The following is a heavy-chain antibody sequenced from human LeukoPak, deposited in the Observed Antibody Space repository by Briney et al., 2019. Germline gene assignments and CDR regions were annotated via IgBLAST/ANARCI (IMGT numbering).Heavy chain of an antibody. J-gene: IGHJ4*02. V-gene: IGHV4-30-2*01. Sequence: SQTLSLTCAVSGGSISSGGYSWSWIRQPPGKGLEWIGYIYHSGSTYYNPSLKSRVTISVDRSKNQFSLKLSSGTAADTAVYYCARGISGDSSYWGQGTLVTVSS. CDR1: GGSISSGGYS. CDR3: ARGISGDSSY. CDR2: IYHSGST. D-gene: IGHD3-22*01.